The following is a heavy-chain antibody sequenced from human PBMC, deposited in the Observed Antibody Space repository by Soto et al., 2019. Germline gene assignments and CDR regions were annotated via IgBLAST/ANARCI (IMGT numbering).Heavy chain of an antibody. CDR3: ARVGPIVGATIEFLDY. V-gene: IGHV3-21*01. Sequence: GGSLRLSCAASGFTFSSYSMNWVRQAPGKGLEWVSSISSSSSYIYYADSVKGRFTISRDNAKNSLYLQMNSLRAEDTAVYYCARVGPIVGATIEFLDYWGQGTLVTVSS. CDR2: ISSSSSYI. D-gene: IGHD1-26*01. J-gene: IGHJ4*02. CDR1: GFTFSSYS.